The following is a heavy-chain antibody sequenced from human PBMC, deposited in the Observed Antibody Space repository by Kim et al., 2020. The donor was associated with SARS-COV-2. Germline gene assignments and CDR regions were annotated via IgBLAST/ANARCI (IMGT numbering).Heavy chain of an antibody. J-gene: IGHJ4*02. D-gene: IGHD6-13*01. CDR3: ARSSPTRIAAAGTEADY. Sequence: RKSRVTISVDTSKNQFSLKLSSVTAADTAVYYCARSSPTRIAAAGTEADYWGQGTLVTVSS. V-gene: IGHV4-31*02.